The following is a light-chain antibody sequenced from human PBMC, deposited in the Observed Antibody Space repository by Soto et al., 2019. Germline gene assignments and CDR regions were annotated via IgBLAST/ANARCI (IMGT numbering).Light chain of an antibody. J-gene: IGLJ2*01. CDR2: EVI. Sequence: QSALTQPASVSGSPGQSITISCTGTSSDTGAYKYVSWYQQHPGRAPKLMIYEVIHRPSGVSSRFSGSKSGKTASLSISGLQADDEADYYCSSYTSSRTLVFGGVTKVTVL. CDR3: SSYTSSRTLV. CDR1: SSDTGAYKY. V-gene: IGLV2-14*01.